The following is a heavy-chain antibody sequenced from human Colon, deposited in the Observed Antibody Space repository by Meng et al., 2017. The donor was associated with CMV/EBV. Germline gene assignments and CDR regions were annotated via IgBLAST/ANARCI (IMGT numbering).Heavy chain of an antibody. Sequence: ASAKVSCKGSGYIFSNYDINWLRQAPGQGLEWMGWMNPNTGAAGYAQKFRGRVTFTRNTPTNTAYMELSSLYSDDTAIYYCARILGQGQIALYSWGQGTLVTVSS. V-gene: IGHV1-8*03. CDR1: GYIFSNYD. CDR3: ARILGQGQIALYS. CDR2: MNPNTGAA. J-gene: IGHJ4*02. D-gene: IGHD2-2*02.